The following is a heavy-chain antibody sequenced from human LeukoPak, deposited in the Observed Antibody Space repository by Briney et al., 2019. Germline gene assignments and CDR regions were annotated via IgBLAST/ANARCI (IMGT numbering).Heavy chain of an antibody. CDR3: AFYYYGTRRFDP. CDR2: IRDKAHSYTT. D-gene: IGHD3-10*01. V-gene: IGHV3-72*01. CDR1: GFTLSDHY. J-gene: IGHJ5*02. Sequence: PGGSLRLSCVASGFTLSDHYMDWVRQAPGKGLEWVGRIRDKAHSYTTEYAAFVKDRFIISRDDSKNSLYLQMNSLKTEDTAVYYCAFYYYGTRRFDPWGQGTLVTVSS.